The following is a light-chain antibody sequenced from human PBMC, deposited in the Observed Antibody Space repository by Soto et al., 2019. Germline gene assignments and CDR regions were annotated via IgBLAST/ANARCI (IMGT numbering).Light chain of an antibody. CDR3: QQYNNWPPPCT. Sequence: EIVLTQSPGTLSLSPGERATLSCRASQSVSSSYLAWYQQKPGQAPRLLIYGASSRATGIPDRFSGSGSGTEFTLTISRLEPEDFALYYCQQYNNWPPPCTFGQGTKVDIK. CDR1: QSVSSSY. CDR2: GAS. J-gene: IGKJ1*01. V-gene: IGKV3-20*01.